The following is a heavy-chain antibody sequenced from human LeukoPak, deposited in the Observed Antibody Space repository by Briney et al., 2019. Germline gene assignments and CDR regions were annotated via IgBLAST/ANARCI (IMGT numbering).Heavy chain of an antibody. J-gene: IGHJ4*02. V-gene: IGHV5-51*01. CDR1: GYSFTSYW. CDR3: ARRSGGYYDSSGYFDY. CDR2: IYPGDSDT. Sequence: PGESLKISCKGSGYSFTSYWIGWVRQMPGKGLEWMGIIYPGDSDTRYSPSFQGQVTISADKSISTAYLQWSSLKASDTAMYYCARRSGGYYDSSGYFDYWGQGTLVTVSS. D-gene: IGHD3-22*01.